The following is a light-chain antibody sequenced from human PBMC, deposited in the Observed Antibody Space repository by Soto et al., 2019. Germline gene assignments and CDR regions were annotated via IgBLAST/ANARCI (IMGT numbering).Light chain of an antibody. CDR1: QSVSTN. CDR3: QQYNNWPPWT. J-gene: IGKJ1*01. Sequence: ILMTQSPATLSVSPGERATLSCRASQSVSTNLAWYQQKPGQAPRLLIYDASTRATGIPARFSGSGSGTEFTLTISGLQSEDFAVYYCQQYNNWPPWTCGQGTKVEIK. V-gene: IGKV3-15*01. CDR2: DAS.